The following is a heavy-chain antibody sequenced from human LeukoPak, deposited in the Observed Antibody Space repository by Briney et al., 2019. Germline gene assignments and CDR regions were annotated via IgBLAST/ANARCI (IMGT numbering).Heavy chain of an antibody. Sequence: SVKVSCKASGGTFSSYAISWVRQAPGQGHEWMGGIIPIFGTANYAQKFQGRVTITTDESTSTAYMELSSLRSEDTTVYYCAREYSGSYIDWGQGTLVTVSS. CDR2: IIPIFGTA. CDR3: AREYSGSYID. CDR1: GGTFSSYA. J-gene: IGHJ4*02. D-gene: IGHD1-26*01. V-gene: IGHV1-69*05.